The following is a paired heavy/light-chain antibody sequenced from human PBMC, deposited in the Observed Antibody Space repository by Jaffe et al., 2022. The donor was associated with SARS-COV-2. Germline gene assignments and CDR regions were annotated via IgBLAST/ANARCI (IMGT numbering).Heavy chain of an antibody. D-gene: IGHD2-2*01. V-gene: IGHV1-18*04. CDR3: ARDDHEIVEVSAARQYYHYYAMDV. CDR1: GYKFTSYG. Sequence: QVQLVQSGVEVKKPGASVKVSCKASGYKFTSYGISWVRQAPGQGLEWIGWISVYNGNRTYAQKFQGRVTLTTDTSTSTVNMELRSLRSDDTAVYYCARDDHEIVEVSAARQYYHYYAMDVWGQGTKVTVSS. J-gene: IGHJ6*02. CDR2: ISVYNGNR.
Light chain of an antibody. CDR2: RTH. J-gene: IGLJ3*02. CDR3: AAWDDMLTGWV. CDR1: SSNIGNYF. V-gene: IGLV1-47*01. Sequence: QSVLTQPPSASGTPGQRVTMSCSGGSSNIGNYFVYWYQQLPGAAPRLLIYRTHQRPSGVPDRFSGSKSGTSASLAISGLRSEDEADYYCAAWDDMLTGWVFGGGTKVTVL.